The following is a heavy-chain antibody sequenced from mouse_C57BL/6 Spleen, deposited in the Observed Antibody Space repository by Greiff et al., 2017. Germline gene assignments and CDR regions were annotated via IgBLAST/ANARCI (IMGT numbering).Heavy chain of an antibody. CDR3: TGEDAMDY. V-gene: IGHV6-3*01. CDR2: IRLKSDNYAT. CDR1: GFTFSNYW. Sequence: EVKLEESGGGLVQPGGSMKLSCVASGFTFSNYWMNWVRQSPEKGLEWVAQIRLKSDNYATHYAESVKGRFTISRDDSKSSVYLQMNNVRAEDTGIYYCTGEDAMDYWGQGTSVTVSS. J-gene: IGHJ4*01.